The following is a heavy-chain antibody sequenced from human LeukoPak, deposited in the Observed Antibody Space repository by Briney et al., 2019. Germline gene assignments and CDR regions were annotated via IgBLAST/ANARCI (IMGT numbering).Heavy chain of an antibody. CDR3: AKDRLPNSGGYYGYFDY. J-gene: IGHJ4*02. CDR1: GFIFSNYA. D-gene: IGHD1-26*01. CDR2: ISGSSGTT. V-gene: IGHV3-23*01. Sequence: GGSLRLSCAASGFIFSNYAMSWVRQAPGRGLEWVSVISGSSGTTYYADSVKGRFTISRDNSKNTLYLQMNSLRVEDTAVYYCAKDRLPNSGGYYGYFDYWGQGTLVTVSS.